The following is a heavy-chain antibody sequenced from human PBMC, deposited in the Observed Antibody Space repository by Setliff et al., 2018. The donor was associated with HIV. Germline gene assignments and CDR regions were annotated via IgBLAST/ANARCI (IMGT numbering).Heavy chain of an antibody. J-gene: IGHJ4*02. D-gene: IGHD5-18*01. CDR2: IYYSGST. V-gene: IGHV4-39*01. Sequence: SSETLSLTCTVSGDSTSSSSSYWGWIRQPPGKGLEWIGSIYYSGSTYYNPSLKSRVTISVDTSKNQFSLKLNSVTAADTAVYYCARTRGYTYGYIDSWAQGTLVTV. CDR1: GDSTSSSSSY. CDR3: ARTRGYTYGYIDS.